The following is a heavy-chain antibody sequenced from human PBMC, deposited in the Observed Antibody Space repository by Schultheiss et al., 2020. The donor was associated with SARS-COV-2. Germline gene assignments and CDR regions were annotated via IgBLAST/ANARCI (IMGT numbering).Heavy chain of an antibody. J-gene: IGHJ4*02. Sequence: GESLKISCAASGFTFSSYGMHWVRQAPGKGLEWVAVISYDGSNKYYADSVKGRFTISRDNSKNTLYLQMNSLRAEDTAVYYCAKEIPEYSSSYYFDYWGQGTLVTVSS. CDR1: GFTFSSYG. D-gene: IGHD6-6*01. V-gene: IGHV3-30*18. CDR3: AKEIPEYSSSYYFDY. CDR2: ISYDGSNK.